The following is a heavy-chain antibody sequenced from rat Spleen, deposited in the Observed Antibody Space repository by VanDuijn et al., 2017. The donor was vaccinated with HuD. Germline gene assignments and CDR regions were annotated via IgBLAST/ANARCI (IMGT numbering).Heavy chain of an antibody. CDR3: AREDLGTTFAF. CDR2: ISYDGGTT. V-gene: IGHV5-7*01. CDR1: GFTFSNYD. J-gene: IGHJ3*01. D-gene: IGHD1-10*01. Sequence: EVQLAESGGGLVQPGRSLKLSCAASGFTFSNYDMAWVRQAPKKGLEWVAYISYDGGTTYYRDSVKGRFTISRSNAENSVYLQMNSLRSEDTATYYCAREDLGTTFAFWGQGTLVTVSS.